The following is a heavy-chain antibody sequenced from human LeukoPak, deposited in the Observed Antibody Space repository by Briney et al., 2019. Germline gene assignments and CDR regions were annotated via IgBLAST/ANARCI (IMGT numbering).Heavy chain of an antibody. CDR1: GGSFSGYY. CDR3: AREGSCSPLHY. D-gene: IGHD2-15*01. J-gene: IGHJ4*02. V-gene: IGHV4-34*01. CDR2: ISHSGST. Sequence: SETLSLTCAVYGGSFSGYYWSWIRQPPGKGLEWIGEISHSGSTNYNPSLKSRVTISVDTSKNQFSLKLSSVTAADTAVYYCAREGSCSPLHYWGQGTLVTVSS.